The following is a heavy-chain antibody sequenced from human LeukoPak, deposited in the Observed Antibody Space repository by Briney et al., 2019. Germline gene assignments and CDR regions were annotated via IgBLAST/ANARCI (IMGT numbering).Heavy chain of an antibody. Sequence: GGSLRLSCAASGFTFSNYWVHWVRQAPGKGVVWVSRINRDGRTTKYADSVKGRFTVSRDNAKNTLNLQMNSLRAEDTAVYYCARDKKSGESSEIDYWGQGTLVTVSS. CDR3: ARDKKSGESSEIDY. V-gene: IGHV3-74*03. J-gene: IGHJ4*02. CDR2: INRDGRTT. D-gene: IGHD3-10*01. CDR1: GFTFSNYW.